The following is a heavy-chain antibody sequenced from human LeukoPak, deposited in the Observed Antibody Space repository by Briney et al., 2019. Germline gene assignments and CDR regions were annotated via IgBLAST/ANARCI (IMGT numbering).Heavy chain of an antibody. D-gene: IGHD3-10*01. CDR1: GFTFSSYA. J-gene: IGHJ6*02. Sequence: PGGSLRLSCAASGFTFSSYAMSWVRQAPGKGLEWVSAISGSGGSTYYADSVKGRFTISRDNAKNSLYLQTNSLRAEDTAVYYCAREPEVLWFGEYYYGMDVWGQGTTVTVSS. V-gene: IGHV3-23*01. CDR3: AREPEVLWFGEYYYGMDV. CDR2: ISGSGGST.